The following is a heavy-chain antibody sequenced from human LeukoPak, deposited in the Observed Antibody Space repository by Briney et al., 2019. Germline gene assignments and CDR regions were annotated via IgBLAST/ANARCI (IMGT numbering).Heavy chain of an antibody. CDR2: ISYDGSDK. CDR3: ATYRQVMLPFES. J-gene: IGHJ4*02. V-gene: IGHV3-30*03. D-gene: IGHD5-18*01. CDR1: RFTFSNYV. Sequence: GGSLRLSCAASRFTFSNYVMHWVRQAPGKGLEWVAVISYDGSDKYYADSVKGRFTISRDNSKSTLSLQMNSLRAEDTAIYYCATYRQVMLPFESWGQGTLVTVSS.